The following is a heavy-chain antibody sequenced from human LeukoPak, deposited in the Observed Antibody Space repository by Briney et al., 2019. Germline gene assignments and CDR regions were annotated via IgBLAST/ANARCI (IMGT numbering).Heavy chain of an antibody. CDR1: GVSLSTYA. Sequence: GGTLRLSCAVSGVSLSTYALSWVRQAPGGGLEWVAAISGSGDKTYHADSVKGRFTIYKDNSENRLSLQMDSLRAEDTAVYFCAKDTTAWWYHRAYMNVWGKGTTVTVSS. D-gene: IGHD2-15*01. CDR3: AKDTTAWWYHRAYMNV. J-gene: IGHJ6*03. V-gene: IGHV3-23*01. CDR2: ISGSGDKT.